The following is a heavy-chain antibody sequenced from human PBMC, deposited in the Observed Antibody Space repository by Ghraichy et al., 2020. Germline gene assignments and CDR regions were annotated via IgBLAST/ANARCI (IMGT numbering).Heavy chain of an antibody. J-gene: IGHJ4*02. CDR3: ARGRTKILLGRGQLDY. D-gene: IGHD3-22*01. CDR1: GVYGGSFSSYY. Sequence: SQTLSLTCAVYGVYGGSFSSYYWSWIRQPPGKGLEWIGEINHSGSTNYNPSLKSRVSISVDTSKNQFSLNLTSLTAADTAVYYCARGRTKILLGRGQLDYWGQGTLVTVSS. CDR2: INHSGST. V-gene: IGHV4-34*01.